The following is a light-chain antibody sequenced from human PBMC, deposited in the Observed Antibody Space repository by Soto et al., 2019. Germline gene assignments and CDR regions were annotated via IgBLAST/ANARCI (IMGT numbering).Light chain of an antibody. J-gene: IGKJ1*01. V-gene: IGKV3-20*01. CDR2: GAS. CDR1: QSVSSSY. CDR3: QQYGSSTGT. Sequence: EIVLTQSPGTLSLSPGERATLSCRASQSVSSSYLAWYQQKPGQAPRLLIYGASSRATGIPDRFSGSGSGTDFPLTISSLQPEDFAVYYCQQYGSSTGTCGQGTKVDIK.